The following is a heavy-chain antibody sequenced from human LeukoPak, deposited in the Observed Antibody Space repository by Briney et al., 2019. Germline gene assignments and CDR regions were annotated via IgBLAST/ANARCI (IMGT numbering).Heavy chain of an antibody. J-gene: IGHJ4*02. V-gene: IGHV3-33*08. CDR3: ARDALPAAMAYYFDY. CDR1: GFTFSSYW. D-gene: IGHD2-2*01. Sequence: GGSLRLSCAASGFTFSSYWMHWVRQAPGKGLEWVAVIWFDGSTKYYVDSVKGRFTISRDNSKNTLYLQMNSLRAEDTALYYCARDALPAAMAYYFDYSGQGTLVTVSS. CDR2: IWFDGSTK.